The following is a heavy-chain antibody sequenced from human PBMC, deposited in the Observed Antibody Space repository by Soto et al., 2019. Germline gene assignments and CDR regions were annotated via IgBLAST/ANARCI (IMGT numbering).Heavy chain of an antibody. CDR3: ASGYYERIGFSFDS. CDR1: ELTFSSYG. CDR2: ISSSTSFI. V-gene: IGHV3-21*01. D-gene: IGHD3-22*01. Sequence: ELHLVESGGGLVKPGGSLRRSCAASELTFSSYGMNWVRQAPGKGLEWVSAISSSTSFIHYADSVKGRFTISRDNAKNSLYLQLNSLRAEDTAMYYCASGYYERIGFSFDSWGQGTLVTVSS. J-gene: IGHJ4*02.